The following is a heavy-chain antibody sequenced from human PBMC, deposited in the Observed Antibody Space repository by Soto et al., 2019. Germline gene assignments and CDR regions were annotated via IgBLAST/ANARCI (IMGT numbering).Heavy chain of an antibody. CDR3: TTRYFDAFYGMDV. CDR1: GVTFSNAW. CDR2: IKSKTDGGTT. D-gene: IGHD3-9*01. J-gene: IGHJ6*02. V-gene: IGHV3-15*01. Sequence: GGSLRLSCAASGVTFSNAWMSWVRQAPGKGLEWVGRIKSKTDGGTTDYAAPVKGRFTISRDDSKNTLYLQMNSLKTEDTAVYYCTTRYFDAFYGMDVWGQGTTVTVSS.